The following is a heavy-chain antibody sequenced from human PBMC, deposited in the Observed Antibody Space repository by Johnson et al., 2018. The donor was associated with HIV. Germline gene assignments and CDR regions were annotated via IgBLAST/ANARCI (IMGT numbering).Heavy chain of an antibody. J-gene: IGHJ3*01. CDR1: GFTFRSSW. CDR2: IKQDGSAK. Sequence: VQLVESGGGLVQPGGSQRLSCVVFGFTFRSSWMSWVRQAPGKGLEWVANIKQDGSAKYYVDSVKGRFTISRDNAKNSLYLQMNSLRVEDTAVYYCARNDAVTGLKGAFDVWGQGTMVTVSS. CDR3: ARNDAVTGLKGAFDV. D-gene: IGHD6-19*01. V-gene: IGHV3-7*05.